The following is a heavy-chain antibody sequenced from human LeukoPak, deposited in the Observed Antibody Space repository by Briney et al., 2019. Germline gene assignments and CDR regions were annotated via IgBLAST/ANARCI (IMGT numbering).Heavy chain of an antibody. CDR1: GFTFSSYA. Sequence: PGGSLRLSCAASGFTFSSYAMSWVRQAPGKGLEWVSAISGSGGSTYYADSVKGRFTISRDNSKNTLYLQMNSLRAEDTAVYYCAKGEVVVVAATLRDYYYYGMGVWGQGTTVTVSS. J-gene: IGHJ6*02. CDR3: AKGEVVVVAATLRDYYYYGMGV. D-gene: IGHD2-15*01. CDR2: ISGSGGST. V-gene: IGHV3-23*01.